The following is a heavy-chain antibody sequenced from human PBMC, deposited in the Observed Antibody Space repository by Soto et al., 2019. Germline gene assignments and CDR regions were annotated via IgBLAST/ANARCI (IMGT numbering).Heavy chain of an antibody. Sequence: PSETLSLTCAVYGGSFSGYFWSWVRQPPGKGLEWIGEINHSGSTNYNPSLKSRVTISVDPSKNRFSLDLNSVTAADTAVYYCARQNPYSSGSYYFDFWGQGALVTVSS. D-gene: IGHD6-19*01. J-gene: IGHJ4*02. CDR2: INHSGST. CDR1: GGSFSGYF. V-gene: IGHV4-34*09. CDR3: ARQNPYSSGSYYFDF.